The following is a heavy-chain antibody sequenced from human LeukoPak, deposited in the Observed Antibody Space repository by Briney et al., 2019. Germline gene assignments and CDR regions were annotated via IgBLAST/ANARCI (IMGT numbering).Heavy chain of an antibody. CDR2: LSSSGITI. D-gene: IGHD6-19*01. CDR1: GFTVSDHY. Sequence: KPGGSLRLSCAASGFTVSDHYMSWIRQAPGKGLEWVSYLSSSGITIEYADSVKGRFTISRDNANNSLYLQMNSLSPEDTAVYYCARDSSGWLGGYYYYGMDVWGQGTTVTVSS. V-gene: IGHV3-11*01. J-gene: IGHJ6*02. CDR3: ARDSSGWLGGYYYYGMDV.